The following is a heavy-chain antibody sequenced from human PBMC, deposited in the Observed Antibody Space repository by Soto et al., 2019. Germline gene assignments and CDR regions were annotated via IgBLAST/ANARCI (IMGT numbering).Heavy chain of an antibody. D-gene: IGHD3-22*01. Sequence: EVQLVESGGGLVKSGESLRLSCAASGFKFSDAWMNWVRQAPGKGLEWVGRIKSKGSGGTTDYAAHVKGRFTISRDDSKNTVYLQMSSMKTEDTAVYYCTHSWTFYYDRAVWGQGTMVTVSS. CDR3: THSWTFYYDRAV. CDR2: IKSKGSGGTT. V-gene: IGHV3-15*07. J-gene: IGHJ3*01. CDR1: GFKFSDAW.